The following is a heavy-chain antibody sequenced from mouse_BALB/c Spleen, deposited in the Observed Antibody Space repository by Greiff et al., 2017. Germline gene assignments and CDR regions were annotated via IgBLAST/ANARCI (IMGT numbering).Heavy chain of an antibody. Sequence: EVQGVESGGGLVQPGGSLRLSCATSGFTFSDFYMEWVRQPPGKRLEWITASRNKANDYTTEYSASVKGRFIVSRDTSQSILYLQMNALRAEDTAIYYCARDAYPFYDYDPAWFAYWGQGTLVTVSA. CDR1: GFTFSDFY. J-gene: IGHJ3*01. CDR2: SRNKANDYTT. CDR3: ARDAYPFYDYDPAWFAY. V-gene: IGHV7-1*02. D-gene: IGHD2-4*01.